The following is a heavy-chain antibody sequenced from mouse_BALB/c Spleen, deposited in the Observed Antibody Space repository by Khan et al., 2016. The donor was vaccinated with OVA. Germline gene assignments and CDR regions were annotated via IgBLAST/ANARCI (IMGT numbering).Heavy chain of an antibody. CDR3: ARRGLRWDFDY. Sequence: QVQLQQSGAELAKPGASVKMSCKASGYTFINYWILWIKQRPGQGLEWIGYINPSTGYTEYNQNFKDKATLTADISSSTAYMQLSSLTSEVSAVYYCARRGLRWDFDYWGQGTTLTVSS. CDR2: INPSTGYT. D-gene: IGHD1-1*01. J-gene: IGHJ2*01. CDR1: GYTFINYW. V-gene: IGHV1-7*01.